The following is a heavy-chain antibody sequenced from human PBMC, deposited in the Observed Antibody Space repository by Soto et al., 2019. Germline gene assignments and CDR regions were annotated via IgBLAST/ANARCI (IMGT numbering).Heavy chain of an antibody. V-gene: IGHV4-34*01. D-gene: IGHD3-3*01. J-gene: IGHJ5*02. Sequence: PSETLSLTCAVSGGCFSDFYWTWIRQSPGKGLEWMGEISLSGTTNYNPSLKSRVTISLDTSKNQFSLELTSVTAADTAVYYCARGSRLWSTTPSERLNWHDPRGQGTLVTVS. CDR1: GGCFSDFY. CDR2: ISLSGTT. CDR3: ARGSRLWSTTPSERLNWHDP.